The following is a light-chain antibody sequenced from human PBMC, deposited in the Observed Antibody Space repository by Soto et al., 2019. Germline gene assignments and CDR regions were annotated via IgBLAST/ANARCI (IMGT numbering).Light chain of an antibody. V-gene: IGKV1-9*01. J-gene: IGKJ2*01. Sequence: DIQLTQSPSFLSASVGDRVTITCRASQGISSYLAWYQQKPGKAPKLLIYAASTLQSVVPSRFSGSGSGTEFTLTISSLQPEDSANYYCQQLNSYPYTFGQGTKLEIK. CDR2: AAS. CDR1: QGISSY. CDR3: QQLNSYPYT.